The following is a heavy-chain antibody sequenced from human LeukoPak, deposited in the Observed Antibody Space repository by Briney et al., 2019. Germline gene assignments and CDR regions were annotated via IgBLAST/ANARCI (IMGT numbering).Heavy chain of an antibody. V-gene: IGHV4-34*01. J-gene: IGHJ4*02. D-gene: IGHD3-22*01. Sequence: PSETLSLTCAVYGGSFSGYYWSWIRQPPGKGLEWIGEINHSGSTNYNLSLKSRVTISVDTSKNQFSLKLSSVTAADTAVYYCARAYDSSGSFDYWGQGTLVTVSS. CDR2: INHSGST. CDR3: ARAYDSSGSFDY. CDR1: GGSFSGYY.